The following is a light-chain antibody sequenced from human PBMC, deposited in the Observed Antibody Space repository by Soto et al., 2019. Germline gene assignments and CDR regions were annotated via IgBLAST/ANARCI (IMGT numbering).Light chain of an antibody. Sequence: QSALTQPASVSGSPGQSITISCAGASSDVGSYNLVSWYQQHPGKAPKLMIYEASQRPSGVSNRFSGSKSGNTASLTISGLQAEDEADYYCCSYADTTTLVFGGGTKL. CDR1: SSDVGSYNL. J-gene: IGLJ3*02. CDR3: CSYADTTTLV. CDR2: EAS. V-gene: IGLV2-23*01.